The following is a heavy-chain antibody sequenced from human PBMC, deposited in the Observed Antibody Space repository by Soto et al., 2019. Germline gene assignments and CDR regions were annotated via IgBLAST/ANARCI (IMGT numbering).Heavy chain of an antibody. D-gene: IGHD1-20*01. V-gene: IGHV4-59*01. Sequence: PSETLSLTCTVSGGSISSYYWSWIRQPPGKGLEWIGYIYYSGSTNYNPSLKSRVTISVDTSKNQFSLKLSSVTAADTAVYYCARDGRYKGYFDYWGQGTLVTVS. CDR1: GGSISSYY. CDR3: ARDGRYKGYFDY. J-gene: IGHJ4*01. CDR2: IYYSGST.